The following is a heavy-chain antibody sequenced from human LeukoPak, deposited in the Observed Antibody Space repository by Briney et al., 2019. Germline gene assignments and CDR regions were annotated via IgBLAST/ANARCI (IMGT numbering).Heavy chain of an antibody. CDR2: ISGSGGST. V-gene: IGHV3-23*01. J-gene: IGHJ5*02. D-gene: IGHD3-22*01. CDR3: AKYDSSGYWFDP. Sequence: GGSLRLSCAASGFTFSSYGMSWVRQAPGKGLEWVSAISGSGGSTYYADSVKGRFTISRDNSKNTLYLQMNSLRAEDTAVYYCAKYDSSGYWFDPWGQGTLVTVSS. CDR1: GFTFSSYG.